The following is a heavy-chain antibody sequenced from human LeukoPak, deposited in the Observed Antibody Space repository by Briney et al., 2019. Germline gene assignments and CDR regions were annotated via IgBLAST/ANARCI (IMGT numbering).Heavy chain of an antibody. CDR2: INSDGSIT. J-gene: IGHJ4*02. CDR1: GFTFSSYW. Sequence: GGSLRLSCAASGFTFSSYWMHWVRQGPGKGLVWVSRINSDGSITNYADSVKGRFTISRDNAKNTLYLQMNSLGAEDTAVYYCATTPYDYGSGSFYSYWGQGTLVTVSS. CDR3: ATTPYDYGSGSFYSY. V-gene: IGHV3-74*01. D-gene: IGHD3-10*01.